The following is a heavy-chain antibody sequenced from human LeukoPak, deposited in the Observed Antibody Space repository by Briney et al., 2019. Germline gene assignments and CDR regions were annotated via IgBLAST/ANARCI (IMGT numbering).Heavy chain of an antibody. J-gene: IGHJ4*02. CDR3: ARHPAQYYDILTGYYRETSPVDY. Sequence: SETLSLTCTVSGGSISSSSYYWGWIRQPPGKGLEWIGSIYYSGSTYYNPSLKSRVTISVDTSKNQFSLKLSSVTAADTAVYYCARHPAQYYDILTGYYRETSPVDYWGQGTLVTVSS. CDR2: IYYSGST. CDR1: GGSISSSSYY. V-gene: IGHV4-39*01. D-gene: IGHD3-9*01.